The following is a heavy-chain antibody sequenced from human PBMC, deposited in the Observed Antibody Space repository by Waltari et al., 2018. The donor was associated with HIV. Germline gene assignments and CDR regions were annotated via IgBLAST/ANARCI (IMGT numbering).Heavy chain of an antibody. CDR3: ARDTLNFFFGLDV. V-gene: IGHV3-48*02. Sequence: EEQLVESGGGLVHLGGSLKRSWAASGFSFGATAMNWVRQAPGKGLEWIAYISSTSFNIKYADSVRGRFTISRDNTQNSLSLQMNNLIDEDTAKYFCARDTLNFFFGLDVWGHGTTVALSS. CDR1: GFSFGATA. J-gene: IGHJ6*02. CDR2: ISSTSFNI.